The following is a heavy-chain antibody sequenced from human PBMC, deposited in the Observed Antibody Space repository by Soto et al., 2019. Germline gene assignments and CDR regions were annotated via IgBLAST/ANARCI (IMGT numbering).Heavy chain of an antibody. CDR2: FIPVYRTL. CDR1: GGSFGNSA. CDR3: ATGVIWIGYFTVDS. V-gene: IGHV1-69*01. D-gene: IGHD3-3*01. Sequence: QVLLVQSGAEVKKPVSSVKISCKASGGSFGNSAINWVRQTPGQGLEWLGGFIPVYRTLNYAQKFQGRVTITADESTGTAYMTLSSLASNDTAVYYCATGVIWIGYFTVDSWGQGTRVTVSS. J-gene: IGHJ4*02.